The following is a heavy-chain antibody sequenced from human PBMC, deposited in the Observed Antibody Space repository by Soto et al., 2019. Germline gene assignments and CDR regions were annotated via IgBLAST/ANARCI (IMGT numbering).Heavy chain of an antibody. Sequence: ASVXVSCKASGYTFTSYDINWVRQATGQGLEWMGWMNPNSGNTGYAQKFQGRVTMTRNTSISTAYMELSSLISEDTAVYYCARDXPIGSTFSGYDAMDSWGQGTLVTVSS. CDR1: GYTFTSYD. D-gene: IGHD5-12*01. V-gene: IGHV1-8*01. CDR3: ARDXPIGSTFSGYDAMDS. CDR2: MNPNSGNT. J-gene: IGHJ4*02.